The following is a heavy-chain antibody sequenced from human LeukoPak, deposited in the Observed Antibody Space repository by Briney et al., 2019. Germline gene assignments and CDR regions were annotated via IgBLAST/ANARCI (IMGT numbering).Heavy chain of an antibody. J-gene: IGHJ5*02. D-gene: IGHD2-8*02. Sequence: SETLSLTCTVSGGSISSSSYYWGWIRRPPGKGLEWIGSIYYSGSTYYNPSLKSRVTISVDTSKNQFSLKLSSVTAADTAVYYCARHGSTGGTVDWFDPWGQGTLVTVSS. CDR2: IYYSGST. CDR3: ARHGSTGGTVDWFDP. CDR1: GGSISSSSYY. V-gene: IGHV4-39*01.